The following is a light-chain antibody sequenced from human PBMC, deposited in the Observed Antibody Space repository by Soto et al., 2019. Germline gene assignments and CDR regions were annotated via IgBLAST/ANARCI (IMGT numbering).Light chain of an antibody. V-gene: IGLV2-14*01. CDR1: SSYVGNYKY. J-gene: IGLJ1*01. CDR2: EVS. CDR3: FSYTSSGTYG. Sequence: QSALTQPASVSGSPGQSITISCTGTSSYVGNYKYVSWYQQHPGKAPKLMIYEVSNRPSGVSNRFSGSKSGNTASLTISGLQAEDETDYYCFSYTSSGTYGFGTGTK.